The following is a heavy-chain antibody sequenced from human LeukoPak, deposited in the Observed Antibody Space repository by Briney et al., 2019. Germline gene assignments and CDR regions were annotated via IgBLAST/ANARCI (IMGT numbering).Heavy chain of an antibody. CDR1: GFTFSDYY. D-gene: IGHD2-2*01. CDR2: ISSSGSAI. V-gene: IGHV3-11*04. CDR3: VCGYCSSTSCPTEDAFDI. J-gene: IGHJ3*02. Sequence: GGSLRLSCAASGFTFSDYYMSWIRQAPGKGLEWVSYISSSGSAIYYADSVKGRFTISRDNAKNSLYLQMNSLRAEDTAAYYCVCGYCSSTSCPTEDAFDIWGQGTMVTVSS.